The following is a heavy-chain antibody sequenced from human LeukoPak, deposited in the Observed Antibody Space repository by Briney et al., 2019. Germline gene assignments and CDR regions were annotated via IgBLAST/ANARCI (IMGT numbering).Heavy chain of an antibody. Sequence: SETLSLTCTVSGASISSYYWSWIRQPPGKGLEWIGYIYYSGSTNYNPSLKSRVTISVDTSKNQFSLKLSSVTAADTAVYYCARHGGSGSYYNGFYYYGMDVWGQGTTVTVSS. CDR2: IYYSGST. V-gene: IGHV4-59*08. CDR3: ARHGGSGSYYNGFYYYGMDV. CDR1: GASISSYY. J-gene: IGHJ6*02. D-gene: IGHD3-10*01.